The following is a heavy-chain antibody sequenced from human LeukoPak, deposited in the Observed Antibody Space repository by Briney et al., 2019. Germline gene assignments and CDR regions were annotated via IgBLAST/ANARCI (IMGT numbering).Heavy chain of an antibody. V-gene: IGHV3-48*03. CDR3: AEDVDILTVNWFDP. D-gene: IGHD3-9*01. CDR2: ISSSGSTI. J-gene: IGHJ5*02. CDR1: GFTFSSYE. Sequence: PGGSLRLSCAASGFTFSSYEMNWVRQAPGKGLEWVSYISSSGSTIYYADSVKGRFTISRDNSKNTLYLQMNSLRAEDTAVYYCAEDVDILTVNWFDPWGQGTLVTVSS.